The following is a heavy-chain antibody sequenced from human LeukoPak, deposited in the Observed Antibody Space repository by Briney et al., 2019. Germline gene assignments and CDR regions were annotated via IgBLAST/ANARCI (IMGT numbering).Heavy chain of an antibody. J-gene: IGHJ5*02. CDR2: IYYSGST. Sequence: SETLSLTSTVSGGSISSYYWSWIRQPPGKGREWLWYIYYSGSTNYNPSLKSRVTISVDTSKNQLSLKLSSVTAADTDVYYCARGRVRRDYYGSGSYQRAWFDPWGQGTLVTVSS. D-gene: IGHD3-10*01. CDR3: ARGRVRRDYYGSGSYQRAWFDP. V-gene: IGHV4-59*01. CDR1: GGSISSYY.